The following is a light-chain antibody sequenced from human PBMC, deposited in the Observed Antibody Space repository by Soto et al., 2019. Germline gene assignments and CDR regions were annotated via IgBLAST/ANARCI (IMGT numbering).Light chain of an antibody. V-gene: IGLV2-14*01. Sequence: QSALTQPASVSGSPGQSITISCTGTSSDVGGYNYVSWYQHHPGKAPKLMIYEVSDRPSGVSNRFSGSKSGNVASLTISGLQAEDEADYYCSSYTRSSTLMFGGGTQLTVL. J-gene: IGLJ3*02. CDR3: SSYTRSSTLM. CDR1: SSDVGGYNY. CDR2: EVS.